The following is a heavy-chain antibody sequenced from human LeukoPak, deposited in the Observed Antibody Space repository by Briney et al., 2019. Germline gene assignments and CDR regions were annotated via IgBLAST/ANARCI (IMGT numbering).Heavy chain of an antibody. CDR2: INPSGSST. CDR1: GYTFTSYY. CDR3: ARVGNPYWFDP. Sequence: ASVKVSCKASGYTFTSYYMHWVRQAPGQGLEWMGIINPSGSSTSYAQKFRGRVTMTRDTSTSTVYMELSSLRSEDTAVYYCARVGNPYWFDPWGQGTLVTVSS. D-gene: IGHD7-27*01. V-gene: IGHV1-46*03. J-gene: IGHJ5*02.